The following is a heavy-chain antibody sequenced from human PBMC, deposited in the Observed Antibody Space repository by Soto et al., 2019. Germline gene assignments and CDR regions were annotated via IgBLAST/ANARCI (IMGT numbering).Heavy chain of an antibody. CDR2: IYYSGST. V-gene: IGHV4-39*01. CDR3: ATYRRDSSGWEP. D-gene: IGHD6-19*01. CDR1: GGSISSSSYY. Sequence: SETLSLTCTVSGGSISSSSYYWGWIRQPPGKGLEWIGSIYYSGSTYYNPSLKSRVTISVDTSKNQFSLKLSSVTAADTAVYYCATYRRDSSGWEPWGQGTLVTVSS. J-gene: IGHJ4*02.